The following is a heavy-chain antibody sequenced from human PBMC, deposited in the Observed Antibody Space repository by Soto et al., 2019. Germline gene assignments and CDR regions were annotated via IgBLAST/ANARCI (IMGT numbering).Heavy chain of an antibody. Sequence: GGSLRLSCAASGFTFSTYAMSWVRPAPGKGLEWVGFIRSKAYGGTTEYAASVKGRFTISRDDSKSIAYLQMNSLRAEDTAVYYCARIQSQDILTGYYRVLGGTFDYWGQGTLVT. CDR2: IRSKAYGGTT. CDR1: GFTFSTYA. CDR3: ARIQSQDILTGYYRVLGGTFDY. D-gene: IGHD3-9*01. V-gene: IGHV3-49*04. J-gene: IGHJ4*02.